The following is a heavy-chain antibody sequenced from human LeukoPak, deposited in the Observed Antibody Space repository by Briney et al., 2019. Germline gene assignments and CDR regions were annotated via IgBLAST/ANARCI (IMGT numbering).Heavy chain of an antibody. J-gene: IGHJ4*02. V-gene: IGHV3-53*01. CDR1: GFTVSSNY. Sequence: GGSLRLSCAASGFTVSSNYMSWVRQAPGKGLEWVSVIYSGGGTYYADSVKGRFTISRDNSKNTLYLQMNSLRAEDTAVYYCARDRPDYGVDYWGQGTLVTVSS. CDR3: ARDRPDYGVDY. D-gene: IGHD4-17*01. CDR2: IYSGGGT.